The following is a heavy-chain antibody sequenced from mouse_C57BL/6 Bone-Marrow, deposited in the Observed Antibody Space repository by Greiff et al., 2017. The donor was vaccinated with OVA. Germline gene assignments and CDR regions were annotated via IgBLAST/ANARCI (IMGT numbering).Heavy chain of an antibody. CDR2: IDPSDSYT. CDR3: ARDGIGLRRGGAWFAY. J-gene: IGHJ3*01. Sequence: QVQLQQPGAELVMPGASVKLSCKASGYTFTSYWMPWVKQRPGPGLEWIGEIDPSDSYTNYNQKFKGKSTLTVDKSSSTAYMQLSSLTSEDFAVYYCARDGIGLRRGGAWFAYWGQGTLVTVSA. D-gene: IGHD2-4*01. V-gene: IGHV1-69*01. CDR1: GYTFTSYW.